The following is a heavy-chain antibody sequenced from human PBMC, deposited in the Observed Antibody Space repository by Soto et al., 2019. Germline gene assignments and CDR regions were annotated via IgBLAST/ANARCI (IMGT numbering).Heavy chain of an antibody. CDR3: ARRDSGGFFRFFDS. Sequence: GASVKVSCKASGGSLSTNPISWVLQAPGQELEWMGGTGSGTGPGNNAQKFQGRLTVTADKSTSTVYMELTNLSSEDTAVYYCARRDSGGFFRFFDSWGQGTLVTVSS. D-gene: IGHD2-15*01. V-gene: IGHV1-69*06. CDR2: TGSGTGPG. J-gene: IGHJ4*02. CDR1: GGSLSTNP.